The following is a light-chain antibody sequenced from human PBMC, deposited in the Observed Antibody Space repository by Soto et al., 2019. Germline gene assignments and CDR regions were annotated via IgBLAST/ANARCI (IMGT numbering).Light chain of an antibody. V-gene: IGKV3-15*01. CDR1: QSVSSN. Sequence: EIVMTQSPATLSVSPGERATLSCRASQSVSSNLAWYQQKPGQAPRLLIYRASTRATGIPARFSGSGSGTEFPRTFSSQQSEDFAVYYCQQYNNWARTFGQGTKVEIK. CDR3: QQYNNWART. J-gene: IGKJ1*01. CDR2: RAS.